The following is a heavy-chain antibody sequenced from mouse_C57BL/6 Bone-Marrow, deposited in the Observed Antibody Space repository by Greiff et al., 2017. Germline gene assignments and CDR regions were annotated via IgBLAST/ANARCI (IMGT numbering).Heavy chain of an antibody. CDR3: AFDSSGYKNYFDY. CDR2: IDPEDGET. J-gene: IGHJ2*01. D-gene: IGHD3-2*02. Sequence: VQLQQSGAELVKPGASVKLSCTASGFNIKDYYMHWVKQRTEQGLEWIGRIDPEDGETKYAPKFQGKATITADPSSNTAYLQLSSLTSEDPAVYYCAFDSSGYKNYFDYWGQGTTLTVSS. CDR1: GFNIKDYY. V-gene: IGHV14-2*01.